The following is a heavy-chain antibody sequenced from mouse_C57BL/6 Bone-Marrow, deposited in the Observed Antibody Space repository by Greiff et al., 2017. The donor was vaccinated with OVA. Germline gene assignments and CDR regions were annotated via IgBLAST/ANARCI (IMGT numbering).Heavy chain of an antibody. CDR1: GYTFTSYW. CDR2: IDPSDSET. J-gene: IGHJ3*01. CDR3: ARLVTTTGFAY. Sequence: VQLQQPGAELVRPGSSVKLSCKASGYTFTSYWMHWVKQRPIQGLEWIGNIDPSDSETHYNQKFKDKATLTVDKSSSTAYMQLSSLTSEDSAVYYFARLVTTTGFAYWGQGTLVTVSA. V-gene: IGHV1-52*01. D-gene: IGHD2-2*01.